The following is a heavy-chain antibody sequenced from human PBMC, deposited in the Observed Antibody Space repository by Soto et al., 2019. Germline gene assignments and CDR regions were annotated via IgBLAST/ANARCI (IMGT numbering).Heavy chain of an antibody. V-gene: IGHV1-2*02. CDR1: GYTFSGFY. CDR3: ASAAVTGTAGLDF. CDR2: INPNSGGT. Sequence: ASVKVSCKASGYTFSGFYMHWVRQAPGQGLEWMGWINPNSGGTKSAEKFQGRVTMTRDTSISTAYMELSRLTSDDAAVYYCASAAVTGTAGLDFWGQGTQVTVSS. D-gene: IGHD6-19*01. J-gene: IGHJ4*02.